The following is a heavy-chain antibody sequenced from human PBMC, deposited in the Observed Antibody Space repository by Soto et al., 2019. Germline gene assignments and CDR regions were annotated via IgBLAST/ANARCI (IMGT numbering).Heavy chain of an antibody. D-gene: IGHD6-13*01. CDR3: ARVRGTAGKRYFDY. CDR2: ISYSGST. Sequence: SETLSLTCTVSGGSMSSHYWTWLRQPPGKGLEWIGYISYSGSTYYNPSLKSRVTISADTSRNQFSLKLSSVTPADTAVYYCARVRGTAGKRYFDYWGPGTLVTVSS. V-gene: IGHV4-59*11. J-gene: IGHJ4*02. CDR1: GGSMSSHY.